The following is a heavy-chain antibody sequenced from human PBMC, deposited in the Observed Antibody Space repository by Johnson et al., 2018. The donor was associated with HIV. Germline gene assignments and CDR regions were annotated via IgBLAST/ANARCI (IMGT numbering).Heavy chain of an antibody. J-gene: IGHJ3*02. CDR3: ARVRDGRENAFNI. Sequence: VQLVESGGGVVQPGGSLRLSCAASGFTFSSYAMHWVRQAPGKGLEWVAVISYDGSNKFYADSVKGRFTVSRDNSKNTVSLQMNSPRVEDTAVYYCARVRDGRENAFNIWGQGTMVTVS. CDR1: GFTFSSYA. V-gene: IGHV3-30*04. CDR2: ISYDGSNK. D-gene: IGHD1-26*01.